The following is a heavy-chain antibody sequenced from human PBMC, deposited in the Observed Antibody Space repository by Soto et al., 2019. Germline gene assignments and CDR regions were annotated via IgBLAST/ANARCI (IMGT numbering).Heavy chain of an antibody. D-gene: IGHD1-26*01. V-gene: IGHV3-33*01. J-gene: IGHJ4*02. CDR3: AREGGSYDYFDY. CDR2: IWYDGSNK. CDR1: GFTFSSYG. Sequence: SLRLSCAAAGFTFSSYGMHWVRQAPGKGLEWVAVIWYDGSNKYYADSVKGRFTISRDNSKNTLYLQMNSLRAEDTAVYYCAREGGSYDYFDYWGQGTLVTVSS.